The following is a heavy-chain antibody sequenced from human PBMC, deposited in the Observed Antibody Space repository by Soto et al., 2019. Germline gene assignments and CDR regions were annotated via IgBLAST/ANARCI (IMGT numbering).Heavy chain of an antibody. CDR3: AKDDGEGTTASYFDY. CDR2: ISGSGGST. D-gene: IGHD4-17*01. J-gene: IGHJ4*02. V-gene: IGHV3-23*01. Sequence: GGSLRLSCAASGFTFSSYAMSWVCQAPGKGLEWVSAISGSGGSTYYADSVKGRFTISRDNSKNTLYLQMNSLRAEDTAVYYCAKDDGEGTTASYFDYWGQGTLVTVSS. CDR1: GFTFSSYA.